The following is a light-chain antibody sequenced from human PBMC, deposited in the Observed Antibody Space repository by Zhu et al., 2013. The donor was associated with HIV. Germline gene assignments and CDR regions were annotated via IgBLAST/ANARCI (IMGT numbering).Light chain of an antibody. CDR1: SSDVGAYKF. CDR2: EVA. J-gene: IGLJ3*02. Sequence: QSALTQPASVSGSPGQSIAISCTGTSSDVGAYKFVSWYQHHPGKAPKLMIYEVANRPSGVSDRFSGSKSGSTASLTISGLQAEDEADYYCCSYAGSYTWVFGGGTKLTVL. CDR3: CSYAGSYTWV. V-gene: IGLV2-14*01.